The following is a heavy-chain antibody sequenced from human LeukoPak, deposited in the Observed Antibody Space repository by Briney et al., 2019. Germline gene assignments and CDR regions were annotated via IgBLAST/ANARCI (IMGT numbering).Heavy chain of an antibody. V-gene: IGHV4-30-2*01. CDR2: IYHSGST. D-gene: IGHD4-17*01. CDR3: ARDLDYGDYEMDY. CDR1: GGSISSGGYY. J-gene: IGHJ4*02. Sequence: PSQTLSLTCTVSGGSISSGGYYWSWIRQPPGKGLEWIGYIYHSGSTYYNPSLKSRVTISVDRSKNQFSLRLSSVTAADTAVYYCARDLDYGDYEMDYWGQGTLVTVSS.